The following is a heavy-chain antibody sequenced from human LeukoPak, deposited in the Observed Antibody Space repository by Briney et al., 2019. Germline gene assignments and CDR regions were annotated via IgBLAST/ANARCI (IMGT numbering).Heavy chain of an antibody. CDR3: AKTGGMSY. D-gene: IGHD3-16*01. CDR1: GGSFSGYY. V-gene: IGHV4-34*01. Sequence: KPSETLSLTCAVYGGSFSGYYWSWIRQPPGEGLEWIGEINHSRSTNYYPSLKSRVTISVDTSKNESSTKLSSGTAADTAVYCCAKTGGMSYWGQGTLVTVS. CDR2: INHSRST. J-gene: IGHJ4*02.